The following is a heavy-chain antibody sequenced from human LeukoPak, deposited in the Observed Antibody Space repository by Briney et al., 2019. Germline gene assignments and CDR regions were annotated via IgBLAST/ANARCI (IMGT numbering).Heavy chain of an antibody. CDR3: ARVGFGYGSGSYVDY. CDR1: GGSISSGGYY. J-gene: IGHJ4*02. D-gene: IGHD3-10*01. Sequence: SETLSLTCTVSGGSISSGGYYWSWIRQPPGKGLEWIGYIYHSGSTYYNPSLKSRVTISVDRSKNQFSLKLSSVTAADTAVYYCARVGFGYGSGSYVDYWGQGTLVTVSS. V-gene: IGHV4-30-2*01. CDR2: IYHSGST.